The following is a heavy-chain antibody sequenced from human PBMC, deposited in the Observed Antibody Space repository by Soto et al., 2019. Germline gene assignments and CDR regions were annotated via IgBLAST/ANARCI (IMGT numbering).Heavy chain of an antibody. V-gene: IGHV3-74*01. CDR1: GFTFSSYW. J-gene: IGHJ6*02. CDR3: ARDSPNVYYYYGMDV. Sequence: PGGSLRLSCAASGFTFSSYWMHWVRQAPGKGLVWVSRINSDGSSTSYADSVKGRFTISRDNAKNTLYLQMNSLRAEDTAVYYCARDSPNVYYYYGMDVWGQGTTVTVSS. CDR2: INSDGSST.